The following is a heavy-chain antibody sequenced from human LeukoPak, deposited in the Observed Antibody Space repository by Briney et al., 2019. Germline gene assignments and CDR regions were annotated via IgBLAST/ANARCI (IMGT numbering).Heavy chain of an antibody. V-gene: IGHV1-18*01. CDR1: GYTFTSYG. Sequence: ASVKVSCKASGYTFTSYGISWVRQAPGQGLEWMGWISAYNGNTNYAQKLQGRVTMTTDTSTTTAFMELRSLRSDDTAMYYCARLEMATIAFDYWGQGTLVTVSS. CDR3: ARLEMATIAFDY. D-gene: IGHD5-24*01. CDR2: ISAYNGNT. J-gene: IGHJ4*02.